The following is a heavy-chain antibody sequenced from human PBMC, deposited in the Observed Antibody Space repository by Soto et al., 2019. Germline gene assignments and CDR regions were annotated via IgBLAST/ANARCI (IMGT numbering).Heavy chain of an antibody. V-gene: IGHV3-23*01. J-gene: IGHJ4*02. CDR2: ISIDGAGT. D-gene: IGHD3-16*01. CDR1: GFTFSTYW. Sequence: GGSLRLSCAASGFTFSTYWMHWVRQAPGKGLEWVSTISIDGAGTYYADSVKGRFTISRDNSKNTLYLQMNSLRAEDTALYYCAKIERFSEWGPGTLVTVSS. CDR3: AKIERFSE.